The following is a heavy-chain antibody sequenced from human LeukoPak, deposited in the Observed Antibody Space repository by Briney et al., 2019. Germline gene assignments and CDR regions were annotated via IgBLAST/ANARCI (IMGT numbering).Heavy chain of an antibody. Sequence: SQTLSLTCTVSGGSITSYYCSWIRQPPRKGLESIGYTYHSGRATITPSTNRRLTLPEDTSMTQSPLKLSSVAAADTAVYYWGRGRANGDLAPGGQGPLVTASS. CDR3: GRGRANGDLAP. CDR1: GGSITSYY. D-gene: IGHD2-21*01. V-gene: IGHV4-59*01. J-gene: IGHJ4*02. CDR2: TYHSGRA.